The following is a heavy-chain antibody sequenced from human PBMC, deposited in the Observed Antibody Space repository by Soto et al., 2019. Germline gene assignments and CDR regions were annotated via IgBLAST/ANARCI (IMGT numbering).Heavy chain of an antibody. D-gene: IGHD6-19*01. Sequence: QVQLVQSGAEVKKPGASVKVSCKASGYTFTSYGLTWVRQAPGQGLEWMGWISTYNGHTNYAQKLQGRVTMTTDTPTITAYRERRSRRSDDAAVFSCGRGESSAWPPRGWWFPPGGRGPLVTVSS. V-gene: IGHV1-18*01. CDR2: ISTYNGHT. J-gene: IGHJ5*02. CDR3: GRGESSAWPPRGWWFPP. CDR1: GYTFTSYG.